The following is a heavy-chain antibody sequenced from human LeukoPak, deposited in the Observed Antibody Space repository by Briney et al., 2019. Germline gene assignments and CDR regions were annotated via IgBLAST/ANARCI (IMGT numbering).Heavy chain of an antibody. J-gene: IGHJ5*02. D-gene: IGHD1-26*01. V-gene: IGHV1-69*04. Sequence: EASVKVSCKASGGTFSSYAISWVRQAPGQGLEWMGRIIPILGIANYAQKFQGRVTITADKSTSTAYMELSSLRSEDTAVYYCARDSKVGASNWFDPWGQGTLVTVSS. CDR2: IIPILGIA. CDR3: ARDSKVGASNWFDP. CDR1: GGTFSSYA.